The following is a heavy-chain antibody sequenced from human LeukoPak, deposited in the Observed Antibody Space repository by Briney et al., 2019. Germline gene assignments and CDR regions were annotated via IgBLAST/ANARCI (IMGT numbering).Heavy chain of an antibody. CDR1: GGSFSGYY. D-gene: IGHD5-18*01. J-gene: IGHJ4*02. CDR2: INHSGSS. V-gene: IGHV4-34*01. Sequence: SETLSLTCAVYGGSFSGYYWSWIRQPPGKGLEWIGEINHSGSSNYIPSLKSRVTISVDTSKNQFSLKLSSVTAADTAVYYCAWADTAMDDDYWGQGTLVTVCS. CDR3: AWADTAMDDDY.